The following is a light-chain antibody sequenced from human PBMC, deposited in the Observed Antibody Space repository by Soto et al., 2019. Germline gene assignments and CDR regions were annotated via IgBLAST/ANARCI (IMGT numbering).Light chain of an antibody. J-gene: IGKJ1*01. CDR3: KQYNSDWT. V-gene: IGKV1-5*01. Sequence: DIHMTQSPSTLAASVGDRVTITCRASQSISSWLAWYQQKPGKAPKIPIYDASSLESGVPSRFNGSGSGTEFTITIRSLQPDDFATYYCKQYNSDWTFGQGTKVDIK. CDR1: QSISSW. CDR2: DAS.